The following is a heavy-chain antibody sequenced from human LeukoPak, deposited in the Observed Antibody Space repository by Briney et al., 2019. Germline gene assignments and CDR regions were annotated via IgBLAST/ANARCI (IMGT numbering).Heavy chain of an antibody. J-gene: IGHJ3*02. V-gene: IGHV3-21*01. Sequence: GGSLRLSCAASGFTFNTYSINWVRQAPGKGLEWVSSISSSSNYIYYADSVKGRFTVSRDNAKNSLYLQMNSLRAEDTAIYYCARDHSGRMYDAFDIWGHATLVTVSS. CDR2: ISSSSNYI. CDR1: GFTFNTYS. D-gene: IGHD6-19*01. CDR3: ARDHSGRMYDAFDI.